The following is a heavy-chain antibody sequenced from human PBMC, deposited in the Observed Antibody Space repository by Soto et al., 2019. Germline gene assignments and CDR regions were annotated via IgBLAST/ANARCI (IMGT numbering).Heavy chain of an antibody. V-gene: IGHV4-34*01. D-gene: IGHD3-3*01. J-gene: IGHJ5*02. CDR3: ATRITVFGLLIPPFDP. CDR1: GGSVNGSY. Sequence: QVHLHQWGAGLLKPSETLSLPCAVYGGSVNGSYCNWIRLPPGKGLEWIVDINHTGGTHYNPSLKSRVTMSVDTSKNQFSRRLSSVTAADTAIYYCATRITVFGLLIPPFDPWGQGTQVTVSS. CDR2: INHTGGT.